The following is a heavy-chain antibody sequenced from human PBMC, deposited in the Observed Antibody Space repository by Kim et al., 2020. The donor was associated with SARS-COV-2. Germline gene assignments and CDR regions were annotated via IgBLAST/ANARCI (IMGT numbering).Heavy chain of an antibody. CDR3: ASQVSGY. J-gene: IGHJ4*02. Sequence: SGSTNYNPSLKSRVTISVDTSKNQFSLKLSSVTAADTAVYYCASQVSGYWGQGTLVTVSS. V-gene: IGHV4-34*01. CDR2: SGST.